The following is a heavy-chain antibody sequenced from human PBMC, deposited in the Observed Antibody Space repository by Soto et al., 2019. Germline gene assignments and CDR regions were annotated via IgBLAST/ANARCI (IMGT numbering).Heavy chain of an antibody. V-gene: IGHV3-23*01. CDR1: GFTFSSYA. Sequence: PGGSLRLSYAASGFTFSSYAMSWVRQAPGKGLEWVSAISGSGGSTYYADSVKGRFTISRDNSKNTLYLQMNSLRAEDTAVYYCAKALPTEDYGGNYGWSSSYYYSMHVWGQGTTVTVSS. CDR3: AKALPTEDYGGNYGWSSSYYYSMHV. CDR2: ISGSGGST. D-gene: IGHD4-17*01. J-gene: IGHJ6*02.